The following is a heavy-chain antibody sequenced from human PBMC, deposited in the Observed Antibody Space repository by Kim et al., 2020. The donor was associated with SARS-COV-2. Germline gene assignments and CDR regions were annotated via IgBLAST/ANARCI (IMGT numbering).Heavy chain of an antibody. CDR1: GYTFTGYY. V-gene: IGHV1-2*06. Sequence: ASVKVSCKASGYTFTGYYMHWVRQAPGQGLEWMGRINPNSGGTNYAQKFQGRVTMTRDTSISTAYMELSRLRSDDTAVYYCAREPPGILEWLAEYYFDYWGQGTLVTVSS. J-gene: IGHJ4*02. CDR3: AREPPGILEWLAEYYFDY. D-gene: IGHD3-3*01. CDR2: INPNSGGT.